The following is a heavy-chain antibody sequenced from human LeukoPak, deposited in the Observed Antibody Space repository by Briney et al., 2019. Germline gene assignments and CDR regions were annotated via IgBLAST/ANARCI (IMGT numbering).Heavy chain of an antibody. V-gene: IGHV2-5*02. D-gene: IGHD6-19*01. Sequence: SGPTLVKSTQTLTVTCTFYGFSLSTSGVGVGWIRQSPGKPLECLALLYWDDDKRYSPSLNTRLTITKDTSKNQVVLTMTKMNPVDTGTYFCVHTLLSGWAIRFFDYWGQGTLVTVSS. CDR2: LYWDDDK. CDR3: VHTLLSGWAIRFFDY. CDR1: GFSLSTSGVG. J-gene: IGHJ4*02.